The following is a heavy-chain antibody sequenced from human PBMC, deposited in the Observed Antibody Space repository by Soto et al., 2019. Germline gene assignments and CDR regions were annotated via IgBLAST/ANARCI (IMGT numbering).Heavy chain of an antibody. D-gene: IGHD3-3*01. CDR3: AKARRFLEWFVGDYYGMDV. J-gene: IGHJ6*02. CDR2: ISYDGSNK. V-gene: IGHV3-30*18. Sequence: GGSLRLSCAASGFTFSSYGMHWVRQAPGKGLEWVAVISYDGSNKYYADSVKGRFTISRDNSKNTLYLQMNSLRAEDTAVYYCAKARRFLEWFVGDYYGMDVWGQGTTVTVSS. CDR1: GFTFSSYG.